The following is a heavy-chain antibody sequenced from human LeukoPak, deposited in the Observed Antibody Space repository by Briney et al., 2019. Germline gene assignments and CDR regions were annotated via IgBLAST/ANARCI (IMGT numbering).Heavy chain of an antibody. J-gene: IGHJ4*02. Sequence: SVKVSCKASGGTFSSYAISWVRQAPGQGLEWMGGIIPIFGTANYAQKFQGRVTITTDESTSTAYMELSSPRSEDTAVYYCASIAARRQFDYWGQGTLVTVSS. CDR2: IIPIFGTA. V-gene: IGHV1-69*05. CDR3: ASIAARRQFDY. CDR1: GGTFSSYA. D-gene: IGHD6-6*01.